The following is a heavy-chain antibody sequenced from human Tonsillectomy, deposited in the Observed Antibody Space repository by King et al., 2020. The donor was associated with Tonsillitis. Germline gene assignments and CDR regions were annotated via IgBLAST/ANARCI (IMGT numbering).Heavy chain of an antibody. CDR1: GASISSFP. D-gene: IGHD6-13*01. CDR2: MQSSGSS. Sequence: VQLQESGPGLVRPSETLSLNCTVSGASISSFPLSWIRQPAGKGLEWIGRMQSSGSSNYSPSLKSRVSMSVDTSKNQFSLRLTSVTAADTAMYYCAREEVKGSWLFDLWGQGTLVTVSS. V-gene: IGHV4-4*07. J-gene: IGHJ4*02. CDR3: AREEVKGSWLFDL.